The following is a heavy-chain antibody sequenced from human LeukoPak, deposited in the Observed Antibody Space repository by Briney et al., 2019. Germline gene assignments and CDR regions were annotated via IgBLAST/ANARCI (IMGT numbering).Heavy chain of an antibody. D-gene: IGHD1-26*01. V-gene: IGHV5-51*01. CDR1: GSSFPSYW. J-gene: IGHJ6*02. Sequence: PGGSPEISCQGSGSSFPSYWIGWVGQLPGKGLEGTGIIYPGDSDTRYTPSFQGQVTISADRSISTAYLQWGSLKASDTALYYCARLVGAPGSYYYGLDVWGQGTTVTVSS. CDR2: IYPGDSDT. CDR3: ARLVGAPGSYYYGLDV.